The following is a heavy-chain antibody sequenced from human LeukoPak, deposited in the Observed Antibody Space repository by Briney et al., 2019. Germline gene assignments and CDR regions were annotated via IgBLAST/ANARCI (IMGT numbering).Heavy chain of an antibody. V-gene: IGHV3-15*01. D-gene: IGHD3-9*01. CDR1: RHIFENSW. J-gene: IGHJ4*02. Sequence: SGGSLRLFCTACRHIFENSWISGVRQAPGKGLEWVGRIKSKTNGGTTDYAAPVKGRFSISRDDSKTTSYLQMNSLKTEDTAVYYCTTSPYYDILTGYYYFDYWGQGTLVTVSS. CDR3: TTSPYYDILTGYYYFDY. CDR2: IKSKTNGGTT.